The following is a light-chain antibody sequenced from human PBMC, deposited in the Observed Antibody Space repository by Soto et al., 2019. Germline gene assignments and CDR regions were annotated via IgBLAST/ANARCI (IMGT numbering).Light chain of an antibody. CDR1: SSNIGSNT. CDR2: KNN. Sequence: QSVLTQPPSASATPGQRVTISCSGRSSNIGSNTVNWYQQLPGTAPKLLIYKNNQRPSGVPDRFSGSKSGTSASLAISGLQSEDEADYYCAAWDDSLNGRVFGGGTKLTVL. J-gene: IGLJ3*02. V-gene: IGLV1-44*01. CDR3: AAWDDSLNGRV.